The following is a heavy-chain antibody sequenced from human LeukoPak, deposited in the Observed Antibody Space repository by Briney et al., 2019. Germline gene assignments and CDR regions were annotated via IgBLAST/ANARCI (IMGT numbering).Heavy chain of an antibody. V-gene: IGHV3-48*04. CDR2: ISSSSTTI. CDR1: GFTFSSYS. CDR3: ARGTVANFDY. D-gene: IGHD5-12*01. Sequence: GGSLRLSCAASGFTFSSYSMMWVRQAPGKGLEWVSYISSSSTTIHYADSVKGRFTISRDNAKNSLYLQMNSLRAEDTAVYYCARGTVANFDYWGQGTLVTVSS. J-gene: IGHJ4*02.